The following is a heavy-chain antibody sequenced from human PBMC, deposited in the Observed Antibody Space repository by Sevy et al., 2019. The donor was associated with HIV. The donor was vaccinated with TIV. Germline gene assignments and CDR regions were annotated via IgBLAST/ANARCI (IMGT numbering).Heavy chain of an antibody. Sequence: GGSLRLSCAASGFSFSNYWMSWVRQAPGKGLEWVANIKRDGSERYYVASVKGRFTISRVNAKTSLYLQMHSLRAEDTAVYYCARDCSSASCLWGLDVWGQGTTVTVSS. CDR2: IKRDGSER. CDR1: GFSFSNYW. D-gene: IGHD2-2*01. J-gene: IGHJ6*02. V-gene: IGHV3-7*03. CDR3: ARDCSSASCLWGLDV.